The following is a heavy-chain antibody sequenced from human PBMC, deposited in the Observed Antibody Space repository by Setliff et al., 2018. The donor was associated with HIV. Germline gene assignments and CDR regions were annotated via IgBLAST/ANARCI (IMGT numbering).Heavy chain of an antibody. Sequence: SETLSLTCAVSGASDISYIWWSWVRQPPGKGLEWIGEIYFSGHTNYNPSLKSRLTISIDTSRNQFSLRLNSVTAADTAVYFCARVGLAYSGDMDVWGKGTTVTVSS. CDR3: ARVGLAYSGDMDV. D-gene: IGHD2-21*01. J-gene: IGHJ6*03. CDR2: IYFSGHT. CDR1: GASDISYIW. V-gene: IGHV4-4*02.